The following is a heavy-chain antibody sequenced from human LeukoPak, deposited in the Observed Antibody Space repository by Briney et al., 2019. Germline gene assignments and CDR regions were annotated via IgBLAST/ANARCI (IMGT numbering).Heavy chain of an antibody. D-gene: IGHD5-12*01. CDR3: ARDVRWLRFLFEY. CDR1: GFTFSSYS. CDR2: ISGTSTTI. J-gene: IGHJ4*02. V-gene: IGHV3-48*02. Sequence: GRSLRLSCAASGFTFSSYSMNWVRQAPGKGLEWVSYISGTSTTIYYADSVKGRFTISRDNAKNSLYLQMNSLRNDDTAVYYCARDVRWLRFLFEYWGQGTLVTVSS.